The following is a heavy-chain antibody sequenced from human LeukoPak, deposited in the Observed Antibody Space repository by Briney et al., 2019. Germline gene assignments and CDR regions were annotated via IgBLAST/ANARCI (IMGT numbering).Heavy chain of an antibody. D-gene: IGHD2-2*01. CDR2: FDPEDGET. CDR3: ATIVVVPAAMYAYYYYGMDV. Sequence: ASVKVSCKVSGYTLTGLSMHWVRQAPGKGLEWMGGFDPEDGETIYAQKFQGRVTMTEDTSTDTAYMELSSLRSEDTAVYYCATIVVVPAAMYAYYYYGMDVWGQGTTVTVSS. V-gene: IGHV1-24*01. CDR1: GYTLTGLS. J-gene: IGHJ6*02.